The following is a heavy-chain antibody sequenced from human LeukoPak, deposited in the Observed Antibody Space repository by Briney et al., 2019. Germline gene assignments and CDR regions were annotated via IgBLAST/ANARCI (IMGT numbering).Heavy chain of an antibody. CDR3: TTDLLRYDFWSGYYTY. Sequence: GGSLRLSCAASGFTFSNAWMSWVRQAPGKGLEWVGRIKSKTDGGTTDYAAPVKGRFTISRDDSKNTLYLQMNSLKTEDTALYYCTTDLLRYDFWSGYYTYWGQGTLVTVSS. CDR1: GFTFSNAW. V-gene: IGHV3-15*01. J-gene: IGHJ4*02. CDR2: IKSKTDGGTT. D-gene: IGHD3-3*01.